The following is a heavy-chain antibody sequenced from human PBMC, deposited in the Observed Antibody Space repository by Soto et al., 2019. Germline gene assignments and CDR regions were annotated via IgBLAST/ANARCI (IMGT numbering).Heavy chain of an antibody. J-gene: IGHJ6*02. Sequence: QVQLQESGPGLVKSSQTLSLTCTVSGGSISSGGNYWSWIRQHPGKGLEWIGYIYHSGSTYYNPSLKSRFTISVDTSKNQSSLKLNSVTAADTAVYYCARARLVRRVIYYYGMDVWGQGTTVTVSS. CDR2: IYHSGST. V-gene: IGHV4-31*03. CDR3: ARARLVRRVIYYYGMDV. CDR1: GGSISSGGNY. D-gene: IGHD3-10*01.